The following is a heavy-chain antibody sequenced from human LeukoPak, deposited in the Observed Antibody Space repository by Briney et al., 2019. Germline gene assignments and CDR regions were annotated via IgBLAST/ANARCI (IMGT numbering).Heavy chain of an antibody. V-gene: IGHV3-9*01. CDR2: ISWNSNTK. J-gene: IGHJ4*02. D-gene: IGHD1-1*01. CDR1: GFYFDDYA. Sequence: GGSLRLSCAASGFYFDDYAMQWVRQAPGKGLEWVSGISWNSNTKGCADSVKGRFTISRDNAKHSLYLQMDSLRPEDTALYYCAKDIVGSAMTGIDYWGQGTLVTVSS. CDR3: AKDIVGSAMTGIDY.